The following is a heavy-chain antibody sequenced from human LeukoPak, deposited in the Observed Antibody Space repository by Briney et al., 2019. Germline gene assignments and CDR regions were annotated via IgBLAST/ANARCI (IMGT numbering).Heavy chain of an antibody. CDR1: GYNFNRNT. J-gene: IGHJ4*02. CDR2: VSTSNGAT. CDR3: ARVSDTSMVTPGFDS. Sequence: EASVKVSCKTSGYNFNRNTITWVRQAPGQGLEWMGWVSTSNGATNYAEKFQGRVTMTTEAVTKTAYMELRRLTSGDTAMYFCARVSDTSMVTPGFDSWGQGTLVTVS. D-gene: IGHD5-18*01. V-gene: IGHV1-18*01.